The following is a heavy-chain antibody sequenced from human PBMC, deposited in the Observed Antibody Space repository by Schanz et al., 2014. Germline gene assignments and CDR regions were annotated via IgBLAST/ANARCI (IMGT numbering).Heavy chain of an antibody. CDR3: ARDLVSYHDFWSGQETGDRAFDL. Sequence: QVHLVESGGGVVQPGRSLRLSCTGSRFTISRNPIHWVRQAPGKGLERVPIICYETRQFYADCVKGRFTISRDNSKNTLFLEMNSRRVEDTAVYYCARDLVSYHDFWSGQETGDRAFDLRGPGTMVTVSP. J-gene: IGHJ3*01. V-gene: IGHV3-30-3*01. D-gene: IGHD3-3*01. CDR2: ICYETRQ. CDR1: RFTISRNP.